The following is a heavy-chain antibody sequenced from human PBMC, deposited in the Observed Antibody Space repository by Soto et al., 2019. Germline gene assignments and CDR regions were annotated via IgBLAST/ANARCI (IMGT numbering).Heavy chain of an antibody. Sequence: RGESLKISCKGSGYSFTNYWIGWVRQMPGKGLEWMGIIYPGDSGTNYSPSFQGHVTISADKSISTAYLQWSSLKASDTAMYYCARHGSIAVPGTTLWYYYYGMDVWGRGTTVTVSS. CDR3: ARHGSIAVPGTTLWYYYYGMDV. CDR1: GYSFTNYW. CDR2: IYPGDSGT. V-gene: IGHV5-51*01. D-gene: IGHD6-13*01. J-gene: IGHJ6*02.